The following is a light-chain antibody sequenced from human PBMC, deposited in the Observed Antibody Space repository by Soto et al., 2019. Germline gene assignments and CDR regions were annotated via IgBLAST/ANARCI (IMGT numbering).Light chain of an antibody. CDR3: QQTYTTLLWT. Sequence: DIPMIQSPSSLSASVGDRVTITCRASQTISNSLSWYRQTPGKAPELLIYGASSLQPGVPSRFSGSGSGTEFTLTINGLEPEDFASYYCQQTYTTLLWTFGQGTKVEFK. J-gene: IGKJ1*01. V-gene: IGKV1-39*01. CDR2: GAS. CDR1: QTISNS.